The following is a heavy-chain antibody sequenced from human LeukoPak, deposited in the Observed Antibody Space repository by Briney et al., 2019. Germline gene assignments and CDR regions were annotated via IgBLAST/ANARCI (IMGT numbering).Heavy chain of an antibody. D-gene: IGHD6-19*01. CDR1: GFTFSSYG. J-gene: IGHJ4*02. CDR2: IRYDGSNK. Sequence: GGSLRLSCAASGFTFSSYGMHWVRQAPGKGLEWVAFIRYDGSNKYYADSVKGRFTISRDNSKNTLYLQMNSLRAEDTAVYYCARKSSGWSTRRLFDYWGQGTLVTVSS. V-gene: IGHV3-30*02. CDR3: ARKSSGWSTRRLFDY.